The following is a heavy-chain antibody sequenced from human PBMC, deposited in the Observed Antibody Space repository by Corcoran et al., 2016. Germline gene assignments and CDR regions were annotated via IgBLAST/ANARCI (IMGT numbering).Heavy chain of an antibody. J-gene: IGHJ6*02. CDR1: GGTFSSYA. Sequence: QVQLVQSGAEVKKPGSSVKVSCKASGGTFSSYAISWVRQAPGQGLEWMGGIIPIFGTANYAQKFQGRVTITADKSTSTAYMELSSLRSEDTAVYDWARVPAATRTRYYYYGMDVWGQGTTVTVSS. V-gene: IGHV1-69*06. CDR3: ARVPAATRTRYYYYGMDV. D-gene: IGHD2-2*01. CDR2: IIPIFGTA.